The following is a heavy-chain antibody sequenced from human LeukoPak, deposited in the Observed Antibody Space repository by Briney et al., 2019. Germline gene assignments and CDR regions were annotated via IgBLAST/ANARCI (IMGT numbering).Heavy chain of an antibody. J-gene: IGHJ5*02. D-gene: IGHD4-11*01. Sequence: GGSLRLSCAASGLIFSSYAMSWVRQAPGKGLEWVSGISGSGGSTYYADSVKGRFTISRDNSKNTLYLQMNSLRAEDTAVYYCAKGLQGYSSSWFDPWGQGTLVTVSS. CDR2: ISGSGGST. CDR1: GLIFSSYA. CDR3: AKGLQGYSSSWFDP. V-gene: IGHV3-23*01.